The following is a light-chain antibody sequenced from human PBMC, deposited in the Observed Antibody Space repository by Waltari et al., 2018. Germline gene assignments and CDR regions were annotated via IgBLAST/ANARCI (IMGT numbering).Light chain of an antibody. Sequence: EIVMTQSPATLSVSPGERATLSSRASQSVSSNLAWYQQKPGQAPRLLIYGASTRATGIPARFSGSGSGTEFTLTISSLQSEDFAVYYCQQYNNWPLAYTFGQGTKLEIK. CDR2: GAS. CDR1: QSVSSN. CDR3: QQYNNWPLAYT. V-gene: IGKV3-15*01. J-gene: IGKJ2*01.